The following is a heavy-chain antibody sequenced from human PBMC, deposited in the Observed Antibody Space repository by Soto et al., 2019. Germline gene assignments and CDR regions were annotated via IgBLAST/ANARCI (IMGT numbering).Heavy chain of an antibody. D-gene: IGHD2-2*01. J-gene: IGHJ4*02. CDR3: AKDRDQIVVVPAAMGWFY. Sequence: GGSLRLSCAASGFTFSSYAMGWVRQAPGKGLEWVSAISGSGGSTYYADSVKGRFTISRDNSKNTLYLQMNSLRAEDTAVYYCAKDRDQIVVVPAAMGWFYWGQGTLVTVSS. CDR2: ISGSGGST. V-gene: IGHV3-23*01. CDR1: GFTFSSYA.